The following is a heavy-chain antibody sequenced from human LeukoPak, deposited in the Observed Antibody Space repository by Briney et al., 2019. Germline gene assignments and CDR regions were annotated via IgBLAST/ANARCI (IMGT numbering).Heavy chain of an antibody. V-gene: IGHV4-59*08. D-gene: IGHD4-23*01. J-gene: IGHJ4*02. CDR2: IYYSGST. CDR3: AALTTVVTFDY. CDR1: GGSISSYY. Sequence: SETLSLAGTVSGGSISSYYWSWIRQPPGKGLEWIGYIYYSGSTNYNPSLKSRVTISVDTSKNQFSLKLSSVTAADTAVYYCAALTTVVTFDYWGQGTLVTVSS.